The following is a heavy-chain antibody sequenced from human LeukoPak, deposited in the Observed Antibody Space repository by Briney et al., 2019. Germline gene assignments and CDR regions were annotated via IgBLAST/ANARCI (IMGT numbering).Heavy chain of an antibody. J-gene: IGHJ3*02. D-gene: IGHD3-22*01. V-gene: IGHV3-7*01. Sequence: GGSLRLSCAASGFTFSSCWMSWVRQAPGKGLEWVANIKEDGSEKYYVDSVKGRFTISRDNAKNSLYLQMNSLRAEDTAVYYCARGRSYYYDSSGCPHDAFDIWGQGTMVTVSS. CDR3: ARGRSYYYDSSGCPHDAFDI. CDR2: IKEDGSEK. CDR1: GFTFSSCW.